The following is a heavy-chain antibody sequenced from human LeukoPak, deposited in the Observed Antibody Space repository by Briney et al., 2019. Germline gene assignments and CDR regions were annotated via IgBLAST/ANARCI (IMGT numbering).Heavy chain of an antibody. CDR1: GFTFSSYA. J-gene: IGHJ4*02. D-gene: IGHD2-2*01. Sequence: GGSLRLSCAASGFTFSSYAMHWVRQAPGKGPEWVAVISYDGSNKYYADSVKGRFTISRDNSKNTLYLQMNSLRAEDTAVYYCARSGYCSSTSCLKAFGYWGQGTLVTVSS. V-gene: IGHV3-30-3*01. CDR3: ARSGYCSSTSCLKAFGY. CDR2: ISYDGSNK.